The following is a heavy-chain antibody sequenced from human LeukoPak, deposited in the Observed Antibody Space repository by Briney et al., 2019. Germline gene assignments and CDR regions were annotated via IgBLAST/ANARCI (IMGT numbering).Heavy chain of an antibody. D-gene: IGHD6-13*01. J-gene: IGHJ5*02. Sequence: SETLSLTCTVSGDSISSYYWSWIRQPPGKGLEWIGSIYYSGSTNYNPSLKSRVTISVDTSKNQFSLKLSSVTAADTAGYYCARWDYSSSSQNWFDPWGQGTLVTVSS. V-gene: IGHV4-59*01. CDR3: ARWDYSSSSQNWFDP. CDR1: GDSISSYY. CDR2: IYYSGST.